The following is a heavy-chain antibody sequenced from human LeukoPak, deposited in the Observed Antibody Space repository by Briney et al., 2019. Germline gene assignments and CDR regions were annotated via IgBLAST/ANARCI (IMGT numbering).Heavy chain of an antibody. CDR3: ARPPSGYYYYYMDV. CDR2: ISSSSSYV. D-gene: IGHD3-3*01. V-gene: IGHV3-21*01. CDR1: GFTFSSYS. J-gene: IGHJ6*03. Sequence: GGSLRLSCAASGFTFSSYSMNWVRQAPGKGLEWVSSISSSSSYVYYADSVKGRFTISRDNAKNSLYLQMNSLRAEDTAVYYCARPPSGYYYYYMDVWGKGTTVTVSS.